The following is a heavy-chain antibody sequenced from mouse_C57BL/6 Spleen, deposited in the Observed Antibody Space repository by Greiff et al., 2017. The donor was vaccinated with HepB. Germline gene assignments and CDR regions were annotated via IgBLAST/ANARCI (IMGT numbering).Heavy chain of an antibody. Sequence: DVMLVESGGGLVKPGGSLKLSCAASGFTFSSYAMSWVRQTPEKRLEWVATISDGGSYTYYPDNVKGRFTISRDNAKNNLYLQMSHLKSEDTAMYYCAREDGYYAFDYWGQGTTLTVSS. V-gene: IGHV5-4*01. CDR2: ISDGGSYT. CDR1: GFTFSSYA. D-gene: IGHD2-3*01. J-gene: IGHJ2*01. CDR3: AREDGYYAFDY.